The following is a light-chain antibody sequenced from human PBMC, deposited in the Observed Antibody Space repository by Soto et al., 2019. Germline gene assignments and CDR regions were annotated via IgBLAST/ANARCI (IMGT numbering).Light chain of an antibody. CDR3: QQYYNIPWT. CDR2: WAS. CDR1: QSVFYSSKSKNS. V-gene: IGKV4-1*01. Sequence: DIVMTQSPDSLAVSPGERATITCKSSQSVFYSSKSKNSVAWYQQKPGQPPKLLIYWASSRETGVPDRFSGSGSGTDFTLTSSSLQAEDVAVYYCQQYYNIPWTFGQGTKVEGK. J-gene: IGKJ1*01.